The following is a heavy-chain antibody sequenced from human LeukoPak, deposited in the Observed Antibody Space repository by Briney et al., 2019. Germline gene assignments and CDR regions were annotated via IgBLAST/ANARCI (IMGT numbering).Heavy chain of an antibody. Sequence: GESLKISCKGSGYNFTSYWIGWVRQMPGKGLEWMGIIYPGDSDTRYSPSFQGQVTISADKSISTAYLQWSSLKASDTAMYYCARLRWELLGINWFDPWGQGTLVTVSS. D-gene: IGHD1-26*01. V-gene: IGHV5-51*01. CDR1: GYNFTSYW. J-gene: IGHJ5*02. CDR3: ARLRWELLGINWFDP. CDR2: IYPGDSDT.